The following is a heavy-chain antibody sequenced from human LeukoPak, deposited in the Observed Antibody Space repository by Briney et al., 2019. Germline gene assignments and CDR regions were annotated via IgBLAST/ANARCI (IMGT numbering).Heavy chain of an antibody. V-gene: IGHV3-21*01. CDR3: ARGGRYNFDY. CDR2: ISSSSSYI. J-gene: IGHJ4*02. CDR1: GFTFSSYE. D-gene: IGHD3-16*01. Sequence: PGGSLRLSCAASGFTFSSYEMNWVRQAPGKGLEWVSSISSSSSYIYYADSVRGRFTISRDNSKNTLYLQMNSLRAEDTAVYYCARGGRYNFDYWGQGTLVTVSS.